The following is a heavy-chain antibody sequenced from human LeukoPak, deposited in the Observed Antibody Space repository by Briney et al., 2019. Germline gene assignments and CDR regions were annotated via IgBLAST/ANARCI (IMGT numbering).Heavy chain of an antibody. CDR1: GGSISSSSYY. J-gene: IGHJ5*02. D-gene: IGHD4-17*01. CDR2: IYHSGST. Sequence: SETLSLTCTVSGGSISSSSYYWGWIRQPPGKGLEWIGYIYHSGSTYYNPSLKSRVTISVDRSKNQFSLKLSSVTAADTAVYYCAREGGDGKVFYGWSDPWGQGTLVTVSS. V-gene: IGHV4-30-2*01. CDR3: AREGGDGKVFYGWSDP.